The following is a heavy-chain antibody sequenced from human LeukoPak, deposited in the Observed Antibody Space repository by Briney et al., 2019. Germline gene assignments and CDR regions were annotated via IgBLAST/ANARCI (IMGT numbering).Heavy chain of an antibody. CDR2: IGSSSPYI. V-gene: IGHV3-21*01. CDR3: ARDADILTAYSFDY. Sequence: PGGSLRLSCAASGFTFSSYSMNWVRQAPGKGLEWVSPIGSSSPYIYYADSLKGRFIISRDNSKNSLFLQMNSLRAEDTAVYYCARDADILTAYSFDYWGQGTLVTVSS. CDR1: GFTFSSYS. J-gene: IGHJ4*02. D-gene: IGHD3-9*01.